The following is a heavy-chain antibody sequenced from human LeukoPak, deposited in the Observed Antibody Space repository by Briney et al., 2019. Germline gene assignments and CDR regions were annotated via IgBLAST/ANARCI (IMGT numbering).Heavy chain of an antibody. CDR3: ARRDLRSTLSGP. Sequence: GESLKISCEGFGYSFTSYWIGWVRQMPGKGLEWMGVICPGDSRTRYNPSFQGQVTISADKSINTAYLQWNSLKASDTAIYYCARRDLRSTLSGPWGQGTLVTVSS. J-gene: IGHJ5*02. CDR2: ICPGDSRT. CDR1: GYSFTSYW. V-gene: IGHV5-51*01.